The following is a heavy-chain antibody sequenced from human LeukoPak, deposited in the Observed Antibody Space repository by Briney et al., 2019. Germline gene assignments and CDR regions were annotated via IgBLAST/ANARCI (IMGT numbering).Heavy chain of an antibody. CDR1: GRAFSSDDHF. V-gene: IGHV4-30-2*01. CDR3: ARAPYDILTGYFLFDS. Sequence: SETLSLTCAVSGRAFSSDDHFWRWIRQPPGRGLEWIGYIYHRGSTSYNPSLRSRVTVSLDKSRNQFSLNLYSVTAADTAVYYCARAPYDILTGYFLFDSWGQGTLITVSS. J-gene: IGHJ4*02. CDR2: IYHRGST. D-gene: IGHD3-9*01.